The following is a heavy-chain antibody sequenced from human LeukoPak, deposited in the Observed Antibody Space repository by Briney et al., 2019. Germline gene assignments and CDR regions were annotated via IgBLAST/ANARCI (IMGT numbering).Heavy chain of an antibody. CDR3: ARSGSSGWKGSGFDP. J-gene: IGHJ5*02. CDR2: INAGNGNT. V-gene: IGHV1-3*03. CDR1: GYTFTSYA. Sequence: ASVKVSCKASGYTFTSYAMHWVRQAPGQRLEWMGWINAGNGNTKYSQEFQGRVTITRDTSASTAYMELSSLRSEDMAVYYCARSGSSGWKGSGFDPWGQGTLVTVSS. D-gene: IGHD6-25*01.